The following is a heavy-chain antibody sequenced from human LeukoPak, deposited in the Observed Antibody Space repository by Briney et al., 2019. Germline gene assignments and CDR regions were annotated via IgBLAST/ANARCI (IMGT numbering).Heavy chain of an antibody. CDR1: GFTFSSYA. D-gene: IGHD3-22*01. CDR2: ISDSGGSA. Sequence: GGSLRLSCAASGFTFSSYAMSWVRQAPGKGLEWVSTISDSGGSAYYADSVKGRFTISRDNSKNTLFLQMNSLRAEDAAVYYCVRDMGYYDKVWGQGTLVTVSS. V-gene: IGHV3-23*01. CDR3: VRDMGYYDKV. J-gene: IGHJ4*02.